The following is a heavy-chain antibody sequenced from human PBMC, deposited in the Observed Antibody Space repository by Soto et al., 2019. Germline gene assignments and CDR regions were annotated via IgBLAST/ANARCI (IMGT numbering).Heavy chain of an antibody. CDR3: STNYYDSSGYDNWFDP. CDR1: GYTFTSYY. J-gene: IGHJ5*02. V-gene: IGHV1-46*01. CDR2: INPSGGST. D-gene: IGHD3-22*01. Sequence: GASVKVSCKASGYTFTSYYMHWVRQAPGQGLEWMGIINPSGGSTSYAQKFQGRFTISRDNAKKSLYLQMNSLKTEDTAVYYCSTNYYDSSGYDNWFDPWGQGTLVTVSS.